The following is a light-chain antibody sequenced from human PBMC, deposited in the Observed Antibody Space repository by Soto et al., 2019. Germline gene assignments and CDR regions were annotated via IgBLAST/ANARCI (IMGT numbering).Light chain of an antibody. V-gene: IGKV2-28*01. Sequence: DIVMTRSRLYLPVTPGEPASISCRSSQSLLHSNGYNYLDGSLQKPGQSPQLLIYLGSNRSSGVPDRFSGSGSGTDFTLKISGVEAEDVGDYYFMQPLQSSTFGQCTKVESK. CDR1: QSLLHSNGYNY. CDR2: LGS. CDR3: MQPLQSST. J-gene: IGKJ1*01.